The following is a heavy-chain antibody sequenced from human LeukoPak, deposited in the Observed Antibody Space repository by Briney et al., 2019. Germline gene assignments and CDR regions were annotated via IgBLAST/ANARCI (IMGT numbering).Heavy chain of an antibody. Sequence: PGGSLRLSCAASGFTFSSYWMNWARQAPGKGLEWVSAISGGGVNTYYADSVKGRFTISRDNSKYMLYLQMNSLRAEDTAVYYCAKTLGYSGYFSPWGQGTLVTVSS. CDR1: GFTFSSYW. D-gene: IGHD3-22*01. CDR2: ISGGGVNT. J-gene: IGHJ5*02. CDR3: AKTLGYSGYFSP. V-gene: IGHV3-23*01.